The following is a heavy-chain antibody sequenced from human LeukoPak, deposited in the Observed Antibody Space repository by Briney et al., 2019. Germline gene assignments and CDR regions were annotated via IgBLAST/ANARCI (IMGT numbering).Heavy chain of an antibody. Sequence: ASVKVSCKASGYTFTSYGISWVRQAPGQGLEWMGWISAYNGNTNYAQKLQGRVTMTTDTSTSTAYIELRSLRSDDTAVYYCARVVGFDSSAWGYWGQGTLVTVSS. J-gene: IGHJ4*02. V-gene: IGHV1-18*01. CDR3: ARVVGFDSSAWGY. CDR1: GYTFTSYG. CDR2: ISAYNGNT. D-gene: IGHD6-19*01.